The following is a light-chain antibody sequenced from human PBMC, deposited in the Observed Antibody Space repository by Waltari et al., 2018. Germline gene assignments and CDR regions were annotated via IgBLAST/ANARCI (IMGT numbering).Light chain of an antibody. J-gene: IGKJ3*01. CDR3: QQAYNRII. V-gene: IGKV1-39*01. Sequence: DIQMTQSPSFLSASVGDRVTITCRASQRISSYLNWYQQQAGKGPKLLIYGSSSLQSGVPSRFSGTGSGTDFTLTINGLQPEDFATYYCQQAYNRIIFGPGTTVDFK. CDR1: QRISSY. CDR2: GSS.